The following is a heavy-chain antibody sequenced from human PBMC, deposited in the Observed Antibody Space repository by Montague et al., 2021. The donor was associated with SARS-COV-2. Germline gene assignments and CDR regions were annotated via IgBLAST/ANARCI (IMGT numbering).Heavy chain of an antibody. CDR2: ISESGSP. Sequence: SETLSLTCTVSGGSISRYYWSWIRQSPGQGLEWIAYISESGSPNYNPSLSSRVTVSVDTSKSQFSLKLTSVTAADTALYYCARHRNYLGVSWWGEGTLVTVSS. D-gene: IGHD3-16*01. V-gene: IGHV4-59*08. J-gene: IGHJ4*02. CDR1: GGSISRYY. CDR3: ARHRNYLGVSW.